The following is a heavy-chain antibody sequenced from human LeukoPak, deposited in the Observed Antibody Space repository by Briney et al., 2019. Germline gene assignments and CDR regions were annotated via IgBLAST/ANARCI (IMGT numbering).Heavy chain of an antibody. V-gene: IGHV3-7*01. J-gene: IGHJ3*02. CDR2: IKQDGSEK. CDR1: GFTFSSYW. Sequence: GGSLRLSCAASGFTFSSYWMSWVRQAPGKGLEWVANIKQDGSEKYYVDSVKGRFTISRDNAKNSLYLQMNSLRAEDTAVYYCASSYDILTGYYNRNPPSGAFDIWGQGTMVTVSS. CDR3: ASSYDILTGYYNRNPPSGAFDI. D-gene: IGHD3-9*01.